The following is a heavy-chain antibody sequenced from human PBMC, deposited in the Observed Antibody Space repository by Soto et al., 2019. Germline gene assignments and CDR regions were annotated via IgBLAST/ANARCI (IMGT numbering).Heavy chain of an antibody. Sequence: GRSRGRSWGVSRVTVRSNSMSCVCQGPVKWLECVSVIYSGGSTYFGDSVKGRFTISRDNSKNTLYLQMNSLRAEDTAVYYCARGLGRACYDSRSYFHLDYWRQGTLVSV. CDR3: ARGLGRACYDSRSYFHLDY. J-gene: IGHJ4*02. CDR2: IYSGGST. V-gene: IGHV3-53*01. CDR1: RVTVRSNS. D-gene: IGHD3-22*01.